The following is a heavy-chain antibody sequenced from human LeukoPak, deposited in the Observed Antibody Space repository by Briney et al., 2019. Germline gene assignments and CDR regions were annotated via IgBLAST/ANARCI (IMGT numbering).Heavy chain of an antibody. V-gene: IGHV3-15*01. CDR1: GFTFSNAW. CDR3: TTYINGYSAY. Sequence: PGGSLRLSCAASGFTFSNAWMSWVRQAPGKGLEWVGRISTYTDGGTVDYAGPVRGRITISRDDSRNTVYLQMNSLKREDTAVYYCTTYINGYSAYWGQGTLVTVSS. CDR2: ISTYTDGGTV. D-gene: IGHD3-22*01. J-gene: IGHJ4*02.